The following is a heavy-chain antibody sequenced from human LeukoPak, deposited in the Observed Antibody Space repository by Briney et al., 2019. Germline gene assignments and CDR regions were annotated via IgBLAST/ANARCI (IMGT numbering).Heavy chain of an antibody. V-gene: IGHV3-13*01. Sequence: GGSLRLSCAASGFTFSRYVMHWVRQPTGKGLEWVSSVGTAGDTYYPASVKGRFTISRENAKNSFCLQMNSLTAGDTAVYYCARRDDSGGHYDAFDIWGQGTMVTVSS. D-gene: IGHD3-22*01. J-gene: IGHJ3*02. CDR3: ARRDDSGGHYDAFDI. CDR2: VGTAGDT. CDR1: GFTFSRYV.